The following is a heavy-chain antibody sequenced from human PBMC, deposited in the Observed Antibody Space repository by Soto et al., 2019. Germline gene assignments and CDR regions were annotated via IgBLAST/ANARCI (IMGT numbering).Heavy chain of an antibody. Sequence: GGSLRLSCAASGFTFSSYSMNWVRQAPGKGLEWVSYISSSSSTIYYADSVKGRFTISRDNAKNSLYLQMNSLRAEDTAVYYCARQRMVRGVPFDYWGQGTLVTVSS. J-gene: IGHJ4*02. V-gene: IGHV3-48*01. CDR1: GFTFSSYS. CDR2: ISSSSSTI. CDR3: ARQRMVRGVPFDY. D-gene: IGHD3-10*01.